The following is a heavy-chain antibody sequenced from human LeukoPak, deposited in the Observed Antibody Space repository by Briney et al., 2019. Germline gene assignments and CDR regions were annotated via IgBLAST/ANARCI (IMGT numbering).Heavy chain of an antibody. D-gene: IGHD3-10*01. Sequence: GGSLGLSWAASGFTVSSNYMSWVRQPPGKGLEWASVIYSGGSTYYADSVKGRFTISRDNSKNTLYLQMNSLRAEDTAVYYCASAETFGELLPHFDYWGQGTLVTVSS. J-gene: IGHJ4*02. CDR1: GFTVSSNY. CDR2: IYSGGST. CDR3: ASAETFGELLPHFDY. V-gene: IGHV3-66*01.